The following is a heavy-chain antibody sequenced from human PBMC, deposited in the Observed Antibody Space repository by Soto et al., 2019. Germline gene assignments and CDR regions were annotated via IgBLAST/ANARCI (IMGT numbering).Heavy chain of an antibody. CDR3: AKQGGYDFVGGMDV. D-gene: IGHD5-12*01. Sequence: GGSLRLSCAASGFTFDDYVMHWVRQAPGKGLEWVSLISWDGGSTYYADSVKGRFTISRDNSKNSLYLQMNSLRAEDTALYYCAKQGGYDFVGGMDVWGQGTTVTVSS. V-gene: IGHV3-43D*03. CDR1: GFTFDDYV. CDR2: ISWDGGST. J-gene: IGHJ6*02.